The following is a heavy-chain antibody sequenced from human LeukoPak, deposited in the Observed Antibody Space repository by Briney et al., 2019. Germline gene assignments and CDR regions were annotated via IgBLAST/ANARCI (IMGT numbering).Heavy chain of an antibody. Sequence: ASVKVSCKVSGYTLTELSMHWVRQAPGKGLEWMGGFDPEEGETIYAQNFQGIVTMTEDTSTDTAYMELSSLRSEDTAVYYCAPSPLRYFAWLISLAYWGQGTLATVSS. CDR2: FDPEEGET. V-gene: IGHV1-24*01. CDR3: APSPLRYFAWLISLAY. J-gene: IGHJ4*02. D-gene: IGHD3-9*01. CDR1: GYTLTELS.